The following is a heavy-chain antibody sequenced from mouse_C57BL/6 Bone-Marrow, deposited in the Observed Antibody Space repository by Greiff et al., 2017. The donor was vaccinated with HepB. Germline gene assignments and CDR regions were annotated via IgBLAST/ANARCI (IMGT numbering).Heavy chain of an antibody. CDR1: GFTFTDYY. CDR3: ARSTTAQAPGFAY. Sequence: EVKLLESGGGLVQPGGSLSLSCAASGFTFTDYYMSWVRQPPGKALEWLGFIRNKANGYTTEYSASVKGRFTISRDNSQSILYLQMNALRAEDSATYYCARSTTAQAPGFAYWGQGTLVTVSA. D-gene: IGHD3-2*02. V-gene: IGHV7-3*01. J-gene: IGHJ3*01. CDR2: IRNKANGYTT.